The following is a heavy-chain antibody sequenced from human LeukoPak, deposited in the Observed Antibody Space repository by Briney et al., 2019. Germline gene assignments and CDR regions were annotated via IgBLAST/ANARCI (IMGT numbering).Heavy chain of an antibody. CDR3: ARGVIAATPRGPRNWFDP. V-gene: IGHV4-59*01. Sequence: SETLSLTCTVSGGSISSYYWSWIRQPPGKGLEWIGYIYYSGSTNYNPSLKSRVTISVDTSKNQFSLKLSSMTAADTAVYYCARGVIAATPRGPRNWFDPWGQGTLVTVSS. CDR1: GGSISSYY. CDR2: IYYSGST. J-gene: IGHJ5*02. D-gene: IGHD6-13*01.